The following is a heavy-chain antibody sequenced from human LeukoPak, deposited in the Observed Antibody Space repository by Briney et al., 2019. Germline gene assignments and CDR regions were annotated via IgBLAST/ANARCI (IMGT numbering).Heavy chain of an antibody. CDR3: ASAHVVEVLATPTALDY. V-gene: IGHV3-30-3*01. CDR1: GFTFSSYA. Sequence: PGGSLRLSCVASGFTFSSYAMHWVRQAPGKGLEWVAIISYDGSDTYYTDSVKGRFTISRDNSKNTLYLQMNSLRVEDTAVYYCASAHVVEVLATPTALDYWGQGTLVTVSS. CDR2: ISYDGSDT. D-gene: IGHD2-2*01. J-gene: IGHJ4*02.